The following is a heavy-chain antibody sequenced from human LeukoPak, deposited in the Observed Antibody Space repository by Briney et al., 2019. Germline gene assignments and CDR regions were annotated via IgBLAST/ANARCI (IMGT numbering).Heavy chain of an antibody. CDR1: GGSVSSGSYY. CDR3: ARQRRYYYDSSGTNWFDP. CDR2: IYYSGST. D-gene: IGHD3-22*01. Sequence: SETLSLTCTVSGGSVSSGSYYWSWIRQPPGKGLEWIGSIYYSGSTYYSASLKSRVTISVDTSKNQFSLKLSSVTAPDTAVYYCARQRRYYYDSSGTNWFDPWGQGTLVTVSS. V-gene: IGHV4-39*01. J-gene: IGHJ5*02.